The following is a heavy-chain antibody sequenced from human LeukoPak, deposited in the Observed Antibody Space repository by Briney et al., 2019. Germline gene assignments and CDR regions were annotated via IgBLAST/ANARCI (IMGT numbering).Heavy chain of an antibody. Sequence: ASVKVSCKASGYTFTSYGISWVRQAPGQGLEWMGWISAYNGNTNYAQKLQGRVTMTTDTSTSTAYMELRSLRSDDTAVYYCARDLLVVEPAAISGSNIWGQGTMVTVSS. CDR2: ISAYNGNT. J-gene: IGHJ3*02. CDR3: ARDLLVVEPAAISGSNI. V-gene: IGHV1-18*01. D-gene: IGHD2-2*01. CDR1: GYTFTSYG.